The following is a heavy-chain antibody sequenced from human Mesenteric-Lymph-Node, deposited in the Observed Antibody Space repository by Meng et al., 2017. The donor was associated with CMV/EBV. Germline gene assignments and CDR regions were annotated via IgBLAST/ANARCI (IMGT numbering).Heavy chain of an antibody. D-gene: IGHD3-10*01. J-gene: IGHJ4*02. Sequence: SETLSLTCTVSGGSISSYHWSWIRQPPGKGLEWIGYIYHSGSTNYNPSLKSRVTISIDTSKNQFSLKLSSVTAADTAVYYCARISRVRGRIDYWGQGTLVTVSS. V-gene: IGHV4-59*12. CDR2: IYHSGST. CDR1: GGSISSYH. CDR3: ARISRVRGRIDY.